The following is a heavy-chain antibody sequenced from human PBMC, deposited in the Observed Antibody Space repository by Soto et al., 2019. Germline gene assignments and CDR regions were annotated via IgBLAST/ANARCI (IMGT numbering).Heavy chain of an antibody. Sequence: ASVKVSCKASGYTFTGYYMHWVRQAPGQGLEWMGWINPNSGGTNYAQKFQGRVTMTRDTSISTAYMELSRLRSDDTAVYYCARFSSTSCLYGMDVWGQGTTVTVS. D-gene: IGHD2-2*01. CDR2: INPNSGGT. J-gene: IGHJ6*02. V-gene: IGHV1-2*02. CDR3: ARFSSTSCLYGMDV. CDR1: GYTFTGYY.